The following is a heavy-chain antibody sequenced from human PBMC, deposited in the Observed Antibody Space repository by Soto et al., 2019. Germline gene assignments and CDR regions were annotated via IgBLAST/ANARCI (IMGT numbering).Heavy chain of an antibody. J-gene: IGHJ6*02. CDR2: ISSSSSYT. CDR3: ARVDRGSGYYPGKDV. V-gene: IGHV3-11*06. Sequence: QVQLVESGGGLVKPGGSLRLSCAASGFTFRDYYMSWIRQAPGKGLEWGSYISSSSSYTNYADSVNGRFTIYKDNAKNSLYMEMKRHSAEDIAVYYCARVDRGSGYYPGKDVWGQGTTDTVS. CDR1: GFTFRDYY. D-gene: IGHD2-15*01.